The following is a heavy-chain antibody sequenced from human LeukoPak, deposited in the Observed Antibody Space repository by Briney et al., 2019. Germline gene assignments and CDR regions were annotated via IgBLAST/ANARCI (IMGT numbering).Heavy chain of an antibody. D-gene: IGHD3-22*01. CDR1: GGSFSDYY. CDR2: LNHGGST. Sequence: SETLSLTCAVYGGSFSDYYWIRQPPGKGLEWIGKLNHGGSTNYNPSLKGRVTISVDTSKNHFSLKLTSVTAADTAVYYCALCDSSTYYYSYWGQGTLVTVSS. V-gene: IGHV4-34*01. J-gene: IGHJ4*02. CDR3: ALCDSSTYYYSY.